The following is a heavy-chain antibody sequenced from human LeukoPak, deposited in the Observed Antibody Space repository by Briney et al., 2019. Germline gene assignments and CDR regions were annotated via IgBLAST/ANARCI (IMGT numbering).Heavy chain of an antibody. CDR3: AKDLDGYNYGYFDY. J-gene: IGHJ4*02. V-gene: IGHV3-30*02. CDR2: IRYDGSNK. D-gene: IGHD5-24*01. Sequence: PGGSLRLSCAASGFTFSSYGMHWVRQAPGKGLEWVAFIRYDGSNKYYADSVKGRFTISRDNSENTLYLQMNSLRAEDTVVYYCAKDLDGYNYGYFDYWGQGTLVTVSS. CDR1: GFTFSSYG.